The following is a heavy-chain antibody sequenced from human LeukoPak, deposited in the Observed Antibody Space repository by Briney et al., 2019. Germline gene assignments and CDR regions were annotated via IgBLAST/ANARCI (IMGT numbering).Heavy chain of an antibody. V-gene: IGHV3-48*03. D-gene: IGHD3-9*01. J-gene: IGHJ4*02. CDR2: ISSSGSTK. Sequence: GGSLRLSCAASGFTFSNFEMNWVRQAPGKGLEWVSHISSSGSTKYFADSVRGRFTISRDNAKNSLYLQMNSLRAEDTAVYYCARDIVTGPFVISLDSWGQGTLVTVSS. CDR3: ARDIVTGPFVISLDS. CDR1: GFTFSNFE.